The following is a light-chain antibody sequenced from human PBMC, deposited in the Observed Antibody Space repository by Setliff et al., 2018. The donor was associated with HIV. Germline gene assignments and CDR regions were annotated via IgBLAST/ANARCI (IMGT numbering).Light chain of an antibody. Sequence: QSALAQPASVSGSPGQSITISCTGTSWDVGAFQYVSWYQQHPGKAPKLIIYNVSDRPSGISCRFSGSKSGNTASLTISDLQAGAEADYYCNSYTDITTVIFGGGTKVTVL. J-gene: IGLJ2*01. CDR1: SWDVGAFQY. CDR2: NVS. CDR3: NSYTDITTVI. V-gene: IGLV2-14*03.